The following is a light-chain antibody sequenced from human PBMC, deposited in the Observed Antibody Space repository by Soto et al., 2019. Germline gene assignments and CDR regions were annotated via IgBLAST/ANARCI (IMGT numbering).Light chain of an antibody. V-gene: IGLV2-8*01. CDR3: SSYAGSSNV. CDR2: EVS. Sequence: QSALTQPPSASGSPGQSVTISCTGTSSDVGGYNYVSWYQHHPGKAPQLMIYEVSKRPSGVSDRFSGSKSGNTASLTVSGLQAEDEADYYCSSYAGSSNVFGTGTKVTVL. J-gene: IGLJ1*01. CDR1: SSDVGGYNY.